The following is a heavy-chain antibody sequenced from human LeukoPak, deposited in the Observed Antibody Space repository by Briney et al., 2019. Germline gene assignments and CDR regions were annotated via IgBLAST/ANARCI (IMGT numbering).Heavy chain of an antibody. D-gene: IGHD6-19*01. CDR3: ARRGIYSSGWYVSDYYYGMDV. Sequence: SETLSLTCAVYGGSFSGYYWSWIRQPPGKGLEWIGEINHSGSTNYNPSLKSRVTISVDTSKNQFSLKLSSVTAADTAMYYCARRGIYSSGWYVSDYYYGMDVWGQGTTVTVSS. V-gene: IGHV4-34*01. J-gene: IGHJ6*02. CDR1: GGSFSGYY. CDR2: INHSGST.